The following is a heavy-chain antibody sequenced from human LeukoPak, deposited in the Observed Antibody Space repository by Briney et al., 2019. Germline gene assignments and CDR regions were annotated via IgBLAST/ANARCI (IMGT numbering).Heavy chain of an antibody. CDR1: GYTFTSYD. V-gene: IGHV1-18*01. Sequence: ASVKVSCKASGYTFTSYDINWVRQAPGQGLEWMGWISAYNGNTNYAQKLQGRVAMTTDTSTSTAYMELRSLRSDDTAVYYCARVLPPYDAFDIWGQGTMVTVSS. CDR2: ISAYNGNT. CDR3: ARVLPPYDAFDI. D-gene: IGHD2-15*01. J-gene: IGHJ3*02.